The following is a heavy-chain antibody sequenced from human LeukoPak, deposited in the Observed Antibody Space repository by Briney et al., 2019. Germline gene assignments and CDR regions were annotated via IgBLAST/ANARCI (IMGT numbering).Heavy chain of an antibody. Sequence: PGGSLRLSCAASGFTFSSYSMNWVRQAPGKGLEGVSSISSSSCYIYYADSVKGRFTISRDNAKNSLYRQMNSLRAEDTAVYYCARDPGIAVADWFDPWGQGTLVTVSS. J-gene: IGHJ5*02. CDR1: GFTFSSYS. D-gene: IGHD6-19*01. CDR3: ARDPGIAVADWFDP. CDR2: ISSSSCYI. V-gene: IGHV3-21*01.